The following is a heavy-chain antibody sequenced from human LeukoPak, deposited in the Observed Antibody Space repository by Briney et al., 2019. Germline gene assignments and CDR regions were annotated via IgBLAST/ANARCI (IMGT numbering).Heavy chain of an antibody. Sequence: SETLSLSCTVSGGSISSYYWSWIRQPPGKGLEWIGYIYYSGSTNYNPSLESRVTISVDASKNQFSLKLSSVTAADTAVYYCARRGPNAEYDILTGYYYFDYWGQGTLATVSS. J-gene: IGHJ4*02. CDR2: IYYSGST. CDR3: ARRGPNAEYDILTGYYYFDY. CDR1: GGSISSYY. D-gene: IGHD3-9*01. V-gene: IGHV4-59*08.